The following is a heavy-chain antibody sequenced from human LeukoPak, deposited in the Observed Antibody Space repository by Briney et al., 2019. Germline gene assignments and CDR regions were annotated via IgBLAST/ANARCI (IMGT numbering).Heavy chain of an antibody. D-gene: IGHD6-13*01. V-gene: IGHV1-69*05. CDR3: ASNRVAAAGPRGDYWDY. Sequence: ASVKVSCKASGGTFSTFAISWVRQAPGQGLEWMGGIIPIFGTANYAQKFQGRVTITTDESTSTAYMELSSLRSEDTAVYYCASNRVAAAGPRGDYWDYWGQGTLVTVSS. CDR1: GGTFSTFA. CDR2: IIPIFGTA. J-gene: IGHJ4*02.